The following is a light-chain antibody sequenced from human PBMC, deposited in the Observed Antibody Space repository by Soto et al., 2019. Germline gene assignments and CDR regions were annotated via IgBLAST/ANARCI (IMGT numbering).Light chain of an antibody. J-gene: IGLJ1*01. V-gene: IGLV2-8*01. CDR2: EVS. Sequence: QSALTQPPSASGSPGQSVTISCIGTSSDVGGYDYVSWYQQHPGKAPKLIISEVSKRPSGVPDRFSGSKSGNTASLTVSGLQAEHEPDYYCPSYAGNTNFCVFGTGTKVTVL. CDR1: SSDVGGYDY. CDR3: PSYAGNTNFCV.